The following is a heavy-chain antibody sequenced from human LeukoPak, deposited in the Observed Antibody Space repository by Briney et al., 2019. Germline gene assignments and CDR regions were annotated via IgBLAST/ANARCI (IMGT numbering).Heavy chain of an antibody. D-gene: IGHD3-22*01. CDR2: ISGSSSST. Sequence: PGGSLRLSCAASGFTFSSYAMSWVRQAPGKGLEWVSAISGSSSSTYYADSVKGRFTISRDNSKNTLYLQMNSLRAEDTAVYYCAKDQYYYDSSGYYEWFDPWGQGTLVTVSS. V-gene: IGHV3-23*01. CDR1: GFTFSSYA. J-gene: IGHJ5*02. CDR3: AKDQYYYDSSGYYEWFDP.